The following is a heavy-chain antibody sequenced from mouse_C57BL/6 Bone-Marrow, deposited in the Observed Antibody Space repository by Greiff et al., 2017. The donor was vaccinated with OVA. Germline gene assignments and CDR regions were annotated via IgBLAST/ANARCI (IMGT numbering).Heavy chain of an antibody. CDR3: ARHLLWYNVGFDY. D-gene: IGHD2-1*01. J-gene: IGHJ2*01. V-gene: IGHV5-6*01. Sequence: DVQLQESGGDLVKPGGSLKLSCAASGFTFSSYGMSWVRQTPDKRLEWVATISSGGSYTYYPDSVKGRFTISRDNAKNTLYLQMSSLKSEDTAMYYCARHLLWYNVGFDYWGQGTTLTVSS. CDR1: GFTFSSYG. CDR2: ISSGGSYT.